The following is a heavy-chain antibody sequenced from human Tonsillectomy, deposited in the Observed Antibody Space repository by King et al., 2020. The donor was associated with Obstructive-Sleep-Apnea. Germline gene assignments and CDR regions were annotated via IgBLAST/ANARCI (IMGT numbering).Heavy chain of an antibody. V-gene: IGHV3-21*01. CDR1: GFTFSSYS. CDR3: ARGHYDSSGYYLGPYYFDY. CDR2: ISSSSSYI. Sequence: VQLVESGGGLVKPGGSLRLSCAASGFTFSSYSMNWVRQAPGKGLEWVSSISSSSSYIYYADSVKGRFTISRDNAKNSLYLQMNSLRAEDTAVYYCARGHYDSSGYYLGPYYFDYWGQGTLVTVSS. D-gene: IGHD3-22*01. J-gene: IGHJ4*02.